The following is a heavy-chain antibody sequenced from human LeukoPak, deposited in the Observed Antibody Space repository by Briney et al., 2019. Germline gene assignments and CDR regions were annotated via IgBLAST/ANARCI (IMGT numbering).Heavy chain of an antibody. CDR1: GGTFSSYT. V-gene: IGHV1-69*04. D-gene: IGHD3-22*01. Sequence: SVKVSCKASGGTFSSYTISWVRQAPGQGLEWMGRIIPILGIANYAQKLQGRVTMTTDTSTSTAYMELRSLRSDDTAVYYCAREDYYDSSGSDYWGQGTLVTVSS. CDR2: IIPILGIA. CDR3: AREDYYDSSGSDY. J-gene: IGHJ4*02.